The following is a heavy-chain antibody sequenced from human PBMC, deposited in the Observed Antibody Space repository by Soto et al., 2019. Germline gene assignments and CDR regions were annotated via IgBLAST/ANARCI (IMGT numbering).Heavy chain of an antibody. Sequence: GGSLRLSCAASGFMFSDYAMTWARQAPGKELEWVSGLLRPGRSTYYADSVKGRFTISGDTSANTVYLQMDSLRAEDTAVYYCAKEGALKPFSSWGQGALVTVSS. V-gene: IGHV3-23*01. CDR3: AKEGALKPFSS. CDR1: GFMFSDYA. J-gene: IGHJ5*02. CDR2: LLRPGRST.